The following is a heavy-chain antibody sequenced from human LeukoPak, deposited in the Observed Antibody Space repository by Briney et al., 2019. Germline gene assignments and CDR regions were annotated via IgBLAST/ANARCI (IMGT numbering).Heavy chain of an antibody. CDR3: ARDSGTTGEVKFDP. Sequence: SETLSLTCSVSGGSIDSYYLSWIRQPAGKGLEGIGRIYKSVITINPSLKSRVTMSVDTSKNQVSLKLSSVTAADTAVYYCARDSGTTGEVKFDPWGQGTLVTVSS. J-gene: IGHJ5*02. CDR2: IYKSVIT. D-gene: IGHD3-10*01. V-gene: IGHV4-4*07. CDR1: GGSIDSYY.